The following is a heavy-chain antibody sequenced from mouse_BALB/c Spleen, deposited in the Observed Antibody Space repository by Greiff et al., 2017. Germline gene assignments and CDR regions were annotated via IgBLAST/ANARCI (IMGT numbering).Heavy chain of an antibody. CDR1: GFTFSSYG. Sequence: EVQLVESGGGLVQPGGSLKLSCAASGFTFSSYGMSWVRQTPDKRLELVATINSNGGSTYYPDSVKGRFTISRDNAKNTLYLQMSSLKSEDTAMYYCARDRDRYDEGTWFAYWGQGTLVTVSA. D-gene: IGHD2-14*01. CDR3: ARDRDRYDEGTWFAY. V-gene: IGHV5-6-3*01. CDR2: INSNGGST. J-gene: IGHJ3*01.